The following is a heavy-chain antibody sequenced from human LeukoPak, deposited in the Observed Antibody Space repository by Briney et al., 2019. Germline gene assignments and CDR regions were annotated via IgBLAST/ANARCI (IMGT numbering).Heavy chain of an antibody. Sequence: GGSLRLSCAASAFSLNAYNMNWVRQAPGKGLGWVSSISYTGTYIYYADSVKGRFTISRDNAQNSLYLQMNSLGAEDTAVYYCARDYDSSGYYYVGAFDIWGQGTMVTVSS. V-gene: IGHV3-21*01. J-gene: IGHJ3*02. D-gene: IGHD3-22*01. CDR3: ARDYDSSGYYYVGAFDI. CDR2: ISYTGTYI. CDR1: AFSLNAYN.